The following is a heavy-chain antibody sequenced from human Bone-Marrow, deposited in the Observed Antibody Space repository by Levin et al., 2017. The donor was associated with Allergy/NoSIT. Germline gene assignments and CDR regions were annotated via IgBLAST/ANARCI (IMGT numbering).Heavy chain of an antibody. J-gene: IGHJ6*02. V-gene: IGHV3-13*01. CDR2: IGFAGDT. Sequence: GESLRLSCAASGFSFNNYDMHWVRQVSGKGLEWVSGIGFAGDTYYSGSVKGRFTISRDNAKNSLYVQMNSLTAGDTAVYYCAREVSDFGMDVWGQGTTVTVSS. CDR1: GFSFNNYD. CDR3: AREVSDFGMDV.